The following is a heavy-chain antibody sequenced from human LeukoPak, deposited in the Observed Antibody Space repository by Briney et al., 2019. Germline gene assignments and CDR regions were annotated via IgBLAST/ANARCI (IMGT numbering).Heavy chain of an antibody. CDR3: ARHEVQERNFDY. CDR2: IIPIFGTA. V-gene: IGHV1-69*13. CDR1: GGTFSSYA. Sequence: ASVKVSCTASGGTFSSYAISWVRQAPGQGPEWMGEIIPIFGTANYAQKFQGRVTITADESTSTAYMELSSLRSEDTAVYYCARHEVQERNFDYWGQGTLVTVSS. J-gene: IGHJ4*02. D-gene: IGHD1-1*01.